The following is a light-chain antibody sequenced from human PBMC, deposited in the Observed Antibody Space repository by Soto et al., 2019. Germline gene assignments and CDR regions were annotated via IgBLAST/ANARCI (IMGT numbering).Light chain of an antibody. CDR3: ASYGGNDNLL. V-gene: IGLV2-8*01. Sequence: QSVLTQPPSAAGSPGQSVTISCTGTSSDVGGYNYVSWYQQHPGKAPKLMMFEVSKRPSGVPDRFSGSKFGNTASLTVSGLQDEAEADYYCASYGGNDNLLFGGGTKLTVL. J-gene: IGLJ2*01. CDR1: SSDVGGYNY. CDR2: EVS.